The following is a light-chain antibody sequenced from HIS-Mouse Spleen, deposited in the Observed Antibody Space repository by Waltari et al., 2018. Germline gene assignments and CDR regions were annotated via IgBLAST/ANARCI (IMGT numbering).Light chain of an antibody. CDR3: SSYAGSNNYV. CDR2: EVS. J-gene: IGLJ1*01. V-gene: IGLV2-8*01. CDR1: SSDVGGYNY. Sequence: QSALTQPPSASGSPGQSVTIPCTGTSSDVGGYNYVPWYQQHPGKAPKPMIYEVSKRPSGVPDRFSGSKSGNTASLTVSGLQAEDEADYYCSSYAGSNNYVFGTGTKVTVL.